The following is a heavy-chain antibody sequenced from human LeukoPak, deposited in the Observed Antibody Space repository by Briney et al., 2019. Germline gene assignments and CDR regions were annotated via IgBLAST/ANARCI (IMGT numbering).Heavy chain of an antibody. D-gene: IGHD3-9*01. CDR2: IYAGGST. CDR3: ATDIRSSPLGF. V-gene: IGHV3-66*01. J-gene: IGHJ4*01. CDR1: GFTFSNYG. Sequence: GGSLRLSCAASGFTFSNYGMNWVRQAPGKGLEWVSIIYAGGSTYYADSVKGRFTISRDSSNNTLFLQMSNLRADDSGLYYCATDIRSSPLGFWGHGTLVTVSS.